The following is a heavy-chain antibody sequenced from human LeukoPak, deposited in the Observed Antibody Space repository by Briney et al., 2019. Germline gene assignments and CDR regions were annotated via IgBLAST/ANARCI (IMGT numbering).Heavy chain of an antibody. J-gene: IGHJ4*02. CDR3: TTDIVGTIIVGIDY. CDR1: GFNFTDAR. Sequence: GGSLRLFCAASGFNFTDARMSWVRQAPGKGLEWVSRINSKIDGGTTHYAAPVKGRFTISRDDSKNTVHLQMNSLKTEDSALYYCTTDIVGTIIVGIDYWGQGTLVTVSS. D-gene: IGHD1-26*01. CDR2: INSKIDGGTT. V-gene: IGHV3-15*01.